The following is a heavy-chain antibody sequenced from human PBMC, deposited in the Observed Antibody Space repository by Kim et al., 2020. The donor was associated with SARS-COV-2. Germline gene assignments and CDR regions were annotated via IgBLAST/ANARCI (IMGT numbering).Heavy chain of an antibody. V-gene: IGHV1-24*01. J-gene: IGHJ3*02. CDR3: ATDLSRRTMIVVADGPAFDI. D-gene: IGHD3-22*01. CDR1: GYTLTELS. CDR2: FDPEDGET. Sequence: ASVKVSCKVSGYTLTELSMHWVRQAPGKGLEWMGGFDPEDGETIYAQKFQGRVTMTEDTSTDTAYMELSSLRSEDTAVYYCATDLSRRTMIVVADGPAFDIWGQGTMVTVSS.